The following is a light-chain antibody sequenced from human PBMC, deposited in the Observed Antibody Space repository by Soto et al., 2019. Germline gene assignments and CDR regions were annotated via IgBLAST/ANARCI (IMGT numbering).Light chain of an antibody. Sequence: EIVLTQSPGTLSLSPGERATLSCRASQSLSSNFLAWYQQKPGQAPRLLIYDASNRATGIPARFSGSGSGTDFTLTISSLEPEDFAVYYCQQRSNWPRTFGPGTKVDIK. J-gene: IGKJ3*01. V-gene: IGKV3-11*01. CDR1: QSLSSN. CDR3: QQRSNWPRT. CDR2: DAS.